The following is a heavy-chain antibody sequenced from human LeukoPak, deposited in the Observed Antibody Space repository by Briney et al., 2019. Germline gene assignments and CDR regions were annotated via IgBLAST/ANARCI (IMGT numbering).Heavy chain of an antibody. V-gene: IGHV1-24*01. CDR3: ATPRDYGDYGFDY. J-gene: IGHJ4*02. Sequence: ASVKVSCKVSGYTLTELSMHWVRQAPGKGLEWMGGFDPEDGETIYAQKFQGRVTMTVDTSTDTAYMELSSLRSEGTAVYYCATPRDYGDYGFDYWGQGTLVTVSS. CDR1: GYTLTELS. CDR2: FDPEDGET. D-gene: IGHD4-17*01.